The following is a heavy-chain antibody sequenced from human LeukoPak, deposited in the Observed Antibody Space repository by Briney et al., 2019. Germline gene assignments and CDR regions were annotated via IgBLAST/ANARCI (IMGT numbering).Heavy chain of an antibody. CDR2: VIPIFGTA. CDR3: ARDQSRVYGMDV. V-gene: IGHV1-69*13. CDR1: GGTFSSYA. J-gene: IGHJ6*02. Sequence: ASVKVSCKASGGTFSSYAISWVRQAPGQGLEWMGGVIPIFGTANYAQKFQGRVTITADESTSTAYMELSSLRSEDTAVYYCARDQSRVYGMDVWGQGTTVTVSS.